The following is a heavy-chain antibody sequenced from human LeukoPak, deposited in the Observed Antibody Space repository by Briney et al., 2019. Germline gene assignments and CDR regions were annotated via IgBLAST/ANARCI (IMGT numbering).Heavy chain of an antibody. CDR1: GYTFTTYI. J-gene: IGHJ3*01. D-gene: IGHD3-10*01. CDR3: AREDGAPKAAVDV. CDR2: ISAYNGNT. Sequence: ASVKVSSTPAGYTFTTYIISWVRQSPGQGLEWMGWISAYNGNTNYAQKFQGRVTMTTDTSTNTAYMELRSLRSDDTAVYYCAREDGAPKAAVDVWGLGTMVTVSS. V-gene: IGHV1-18*01.